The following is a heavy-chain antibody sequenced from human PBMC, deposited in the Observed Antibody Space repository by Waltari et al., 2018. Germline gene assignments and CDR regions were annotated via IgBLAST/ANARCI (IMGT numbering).Heavy chain of an antibody. Sequence: EVHLLESGGGLAQPGGSLRLSCAASAFNFISYALSWVRQAPGKGLEWVSGVSDSGVITKYADSVKGRFTVSRDNSKNTVFLQLNSLRAEDTAIYYCARHLYSIDYLELGNWGQGTLVTVSS. J-gene: IGHJ4*02. D-gene: IGHD3-22*01. CDR1: AFNFISYA. V-gene: IGHV3-23*01. CDR2: VSDSGVIT. CDR3: ARHLYSIDYLELGN.